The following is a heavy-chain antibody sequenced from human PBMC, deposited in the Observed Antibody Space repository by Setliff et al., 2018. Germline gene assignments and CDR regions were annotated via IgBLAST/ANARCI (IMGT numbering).Heavy chain of an antibody. J-gene: IGHJ4*01. CDR1: GFTFSSYA. Sequence: LSLTCAASGFTFSSYAINWVRQGPGKGLEWVSAISGSAGSIHLADSVKGRFTISRDNSKNTLFLQMSSLRAADTAVYYCVKGTNVVMVYTGFDHWGQGTLVTVSS. D-gene: IGHD2-8*01. CDR3: VKGTNVVMVYTGFDH. V-gene: IGHV3-23*01. CDR2: ISGSAGSI.